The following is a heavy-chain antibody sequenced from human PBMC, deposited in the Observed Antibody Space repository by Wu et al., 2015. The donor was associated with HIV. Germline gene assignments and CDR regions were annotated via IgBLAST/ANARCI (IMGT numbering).Heavy chain of an antibody. CDR3: ARALRPVADALELDY. CDR1: GYTFTDYN. CDR2: VNPKTGGT. J-gene: IGHJ4*02. D-gene: IGHD6-19*01. V-gene: IGHV1-2*02. Sequence: QVQLVQSGAEVKKPGASVKVSCKASGYTFTDYNMHWVRQAPGQGLELMGWVNPKTGGTNYAQKFQGRAAMTRDTSISTAFLELSGLRLGDTAIYYCARALRPVADALELDYWGQGTLVSVSS.